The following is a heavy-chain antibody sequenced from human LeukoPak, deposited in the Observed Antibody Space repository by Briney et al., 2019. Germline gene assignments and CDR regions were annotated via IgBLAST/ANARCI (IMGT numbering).Heavy chain of an antibody. CDR3: ARDRPRWGSGSYNGEI. CDR1: GYTFTSYG. V-gene: IGHV1-18*04. CDR2: ISAYNGNT. J-gene: IGHJ4*02. Sequence: GASVKVSCRASGYTFTSYGISWVRQAPRQGLEWMGWISAYNGNTNYAQKLQGRVTMTTDTSTSTAYMELRSLRSDDTAVYYCARDRPRWGSGSYNGEIWGQGTLVTVSS. D-gene: IGHD3-10*01.